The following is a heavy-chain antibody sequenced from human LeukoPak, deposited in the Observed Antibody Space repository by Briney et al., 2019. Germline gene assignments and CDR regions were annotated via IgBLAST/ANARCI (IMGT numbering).Heavy chain of an antibody. CDR1: GFTFSSYS. J-gene: IGHJ5*02. Sequence: GGSLRLSCAASGFTFSSYSMNWVRQAPGKGLEWVSSISSSSSYIYYADSVKGRFTISRDNAKNSLYLQMNSLRAEDTAVYYCARVGVAVVVVAASWFDPWGQGTLVTVSS. D-gene: IGHD2-15*01. CDR3: ARVGVAVVVVAASWFDP. V-gene: IGHV3-21*01. CDR2: ISSSSSYI.